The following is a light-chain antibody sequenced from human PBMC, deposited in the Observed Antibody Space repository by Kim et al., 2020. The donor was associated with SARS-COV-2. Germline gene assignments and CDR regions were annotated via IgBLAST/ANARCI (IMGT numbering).Light chain of an antibody. CDR3: NSRDSSGNHHYV. Sequence: LGQTVRITCQGDSLRSYYASWYQQKPGQAPVLVIYGKNNRPSGIPDRFSGSSSGNTASLIITGAQAEDEADYYCNSRDSSGNHHYVFGTGTKVTVL. V-gene: IGLV3-19*01. J-gene: IGLJ1*01. CDR1: SLRSYY. CDR2: GKN.